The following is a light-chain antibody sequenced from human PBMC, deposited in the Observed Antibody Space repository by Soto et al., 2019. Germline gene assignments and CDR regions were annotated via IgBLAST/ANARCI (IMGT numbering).Light chain of an antibody. Sequence: QSVLTQPASVSGSPRQSITISCTGTGSDVGGYNSVSWYQHHPGKAPKLLIYNVNSRPSWVSDRFSGSKSGSTASLTISGLQAEDEAGYYCSSYTTSSTYVFGTGTKVTVL. CDR2: NVN. J-gene: IGLJ1*01. V-gene: IGLV2-14*03. CDR1: GSDVGGYNS. CDR3: SSYTTSSTYV.